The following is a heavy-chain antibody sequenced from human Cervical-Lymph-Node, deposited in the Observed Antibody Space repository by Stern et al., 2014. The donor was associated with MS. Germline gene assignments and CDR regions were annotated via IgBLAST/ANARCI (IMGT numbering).Heavy chain of an antibody. CDR2: INSDGSTT. D-gene: IGHD3-22*01. J-gene: IGHJ4*02. CDR1: GFTFSNYW. Sequence: EDQLVESGGGLVQPGGSLRLSCAASGFTFSNYWMHWVRQAPGKGLVWVSRINSDGSTTTYADSVKGRFTISRDNAKNTLYLQMSSLRAEDTAVYYCATGRDSSGYFWGQGTLVTVSS. CDR3: ATGRDSSGYF. V-gene: IGHV3-74*02.